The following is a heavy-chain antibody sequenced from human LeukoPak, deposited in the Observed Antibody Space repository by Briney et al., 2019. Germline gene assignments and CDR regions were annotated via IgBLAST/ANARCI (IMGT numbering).Heavy chain of an antibody. Sequence: GGSLRLSCVASGGIVSTNYMSWVRPAPGKGLEWVSVIYSGGSTYYADSVKGRFTISRDNSKNTLYLQMNSLRAEDTGVYYCGRDRHLALYYWGQGTLVTVSS. CDR1: GGIVSTNY. J-gene: IGHJ4*02. V-gene: IGHV3-66*01. CDR2: IYSGGST. D-gene: IGHD5-12*01. CDR3: GRDRHLALYY.